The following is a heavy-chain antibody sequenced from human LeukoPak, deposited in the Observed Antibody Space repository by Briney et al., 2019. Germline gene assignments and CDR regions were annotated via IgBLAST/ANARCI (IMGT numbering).Heavy chain of an antibody. D-gene: IGHD1-26*01. J-gene: IGHJ4*02. CDR2: IIPILGIA. Sequence: SVKVSCKASGGTFSSYAISWVRQAPGQGLEWMGRIIPILGIANYAQKFQGRVTITADKSTSTAYMELSSLRSEDTAVYYCARDLGRGSYYDIDYWGQGTLVTVSS. CDR1: GGTFSSYA. V-gene: IGHV1-69*04. CDR3: ARDLGRGSYYDIDY.